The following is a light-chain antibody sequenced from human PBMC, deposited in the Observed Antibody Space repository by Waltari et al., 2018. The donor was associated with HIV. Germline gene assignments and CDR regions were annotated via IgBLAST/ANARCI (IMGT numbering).Light chain of an antibody. CDR2: DAS. J-gene: IGKJ3*01. Sequence: EIVVTQSPATLSVSPGERVTLSCRASQSVDNYLAWYQQKPGQAPRLLIYDASRRATGIPARCSGSGSGTEFTLTISSLQSEDFALYYCQQYNKWPRFTFGPGTKVAI. CDR3: QQYNKWPRFT. CDR1: QSVDNY. V-gene: IGKV3-15*01.